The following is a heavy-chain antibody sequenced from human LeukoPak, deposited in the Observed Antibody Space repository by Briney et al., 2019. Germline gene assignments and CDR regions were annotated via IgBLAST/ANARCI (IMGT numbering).Heavy chain of an antibody. J-gene: IGHJ4*02. V-gene: IGHV1-2*02. D-gene: IGHD3-16*01. CDR3: APTSEAYTSNWSV. Sequence: APVKVSCKTSGYRFTDDYIHWVRQAPGQGLEWMGWINPDTDFTNYAPKFRGRVIMTRDTSISTAYMEVRRLTFDDTAIYYCAPTSEAYTSNWSVWGQGTLVTVSP. CDR2: INPDTDFT. CDR1: GYRFTDDY.